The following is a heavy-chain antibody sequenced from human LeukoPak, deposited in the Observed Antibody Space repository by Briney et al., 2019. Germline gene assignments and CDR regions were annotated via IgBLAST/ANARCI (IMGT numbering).Heavy chain of an antibody. V-gene: IGHV4-39*01. Sequence: PSETLSLTCTVSGGSTSSSSYYWGWIRQPPGKGLEWIGSIYYSGNTYYNPSLKSRVTISVDTSKNQFSLKLSSVTAADTAVYYCARPSIAVAGSFDYWGQGTLVTVSS. CDR2: IYYSGNT. J-gene: IGHJ4*02. D-gene: IGHD6-19*01. CDR3: ARPSIAVAGSFDY. CDR1: GGSTSSSSYY.